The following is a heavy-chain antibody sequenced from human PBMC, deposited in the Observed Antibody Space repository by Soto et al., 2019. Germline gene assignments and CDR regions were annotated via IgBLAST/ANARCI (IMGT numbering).Heavy chain of an antibody. V-gene: IGHV4-59*01. J-gene: IGHJ6*02. CDR3: ARDVPSTGYCSGGSCPEGMDV. CDR2: IYYSGST. D-gene: IGHD2-15*01. CDR1: GGSISSYY. Sequence: ETLSLTCTVSGGSISSYYWSWIRQPPGKGLEWIGYIYYSGSTNYNPSLKSRVTISVDTSKNQFSLKLSSVTAADTAVYYCARDVPSTGYCSGGSCPEGMDVWGQGTTVTVSS.